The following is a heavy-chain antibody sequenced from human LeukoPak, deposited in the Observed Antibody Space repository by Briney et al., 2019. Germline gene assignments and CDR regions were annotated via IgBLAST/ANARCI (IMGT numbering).Heavy chain of an antibody. J-gene: IGHJ4*02. D-gene: IGHD1-26*01. Sequence: PWETLYLTCTVSGGSIRSYYWSWIRQPPGKGLEWIGHIYYSVRTKYNTSLKRRATISEDTSKNQFSLSLSSVTAADAAVYYCATGSHYFDYWGQAPLATVSS. CDR2: IYYSVRT. CDR1: GGSIRSYY. V-gene: IGHV4-59*08. CDR3: ATGSHYFDY.